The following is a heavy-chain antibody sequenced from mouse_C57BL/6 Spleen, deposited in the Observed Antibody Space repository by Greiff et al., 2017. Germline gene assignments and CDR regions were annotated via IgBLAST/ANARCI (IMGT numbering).Heavy chain of an antibody. V-gene: IGHV1-54*01. CDR2: INPGSGGT. D-gene: IGHD2-4*01. CDR3: TRSQYDYHWYFDV. CDR1: GYAFTNYL. Sequence: QVQLQQSGAELVRPGTSVKVSCKASGYAFTNYLIEWVKQRPGQGLEWIGVINPGSGGTNYNEKFKGKATLTADKSSSTAYMQLSSLTSEDSAVYFCTRSQYDYHWYFDVWGTGTTVTVSS. J-gene: IGHJ1*03.